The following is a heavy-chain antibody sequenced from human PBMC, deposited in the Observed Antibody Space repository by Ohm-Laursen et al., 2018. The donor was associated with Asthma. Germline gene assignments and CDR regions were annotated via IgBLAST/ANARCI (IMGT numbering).Heavy chain of an antibody. CDR2: IYYSGST. CDR1: GGSIGSDDYY. Sequence: TLSLTCTVSGGSIGSDDYYWSWIRQPPGKGLEWIGYIYYSGSTYYNPSLKSRVTISVDTSKNQFSLKLSSVTAADTAVYYCARLAPEKYSSGPFDYWGQGTLVTVSS. D-gene: IGHD6-19*01. CDR3: ARLAPEKYSSGPFDY. V-gene: IGHV4-30-4*01. J-gene: IGHJ4*02.